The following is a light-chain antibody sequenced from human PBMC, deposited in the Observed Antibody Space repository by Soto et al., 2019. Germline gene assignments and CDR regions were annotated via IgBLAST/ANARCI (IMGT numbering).Light chain of an antibody. CDR1: QAISTY. V-gene: IGKV1-27*01. CDR2: AAY. CDR3: QKYDNAPLT. J-gene: IGKJ4*01. Sequence: DIQMTQAPSSLSASVGDRVTITCRARQAISTYLAWYQQKPGKVPKLLISAAYTLQSGVPPRFSGCGSGTDFTLTISSLQPEDVATYYCQKYDNAPLTFGGGTKVEIK.